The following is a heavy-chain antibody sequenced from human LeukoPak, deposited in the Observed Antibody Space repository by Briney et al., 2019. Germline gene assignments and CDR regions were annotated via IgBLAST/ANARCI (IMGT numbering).Heavy chain of an antibody. V-gene: IGHV1-46*01. D-gene: IGHD3-3*01. J-gene: IGHJ3*02. Sequence: ASVKVSCKASGYTFTSYYMHWVRQAPGQGLEWMGIINPSGGSTSYAQKFQGRVTMTRDTSTSTVYMELSSLRAEDTAVYYCAKVKSITIFIDAFDIWGQGTMVTVSS. CDR1: GYTFTSYY. CDR2: INPSGGST. CDR3: AKVKSITIFIDAFDI.